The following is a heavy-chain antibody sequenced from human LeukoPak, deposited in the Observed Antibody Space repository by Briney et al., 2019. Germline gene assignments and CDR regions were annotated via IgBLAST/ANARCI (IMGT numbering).Heavy chain of an antibody. D-gene: IGHD3-22*01. CDR1: GFTFSSYW. Sequence: GGSLRLSCAASGFTFSSYWMHWVRQAPGKGLVWVSRINSDGSSTSYADSVKGRFTISRDNSKNTLYLQMNSLRAEDTAVYYCAKAWYYYDSSGYYYSDYWGQGTLVTVSS. J-gene: IGHJ4*02. V-gene: IGHV3-74*01. CDR2: INSDGSST. CDR3: AKAWYYYDSSGYYYSDY.